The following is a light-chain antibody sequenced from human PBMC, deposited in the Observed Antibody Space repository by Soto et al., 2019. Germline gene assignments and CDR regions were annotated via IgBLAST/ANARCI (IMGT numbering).Light chain of an antibody. CDR1: SSDVGGYNR. V-gene: IGLV2-18*02. Sequence: QPALTQPPSVSGSPGQSVTISCIGTSSDVGGYNRVSWYQQVPGTAPKLIIYEVSNRPSGVPDRFSGSKSGNTASLTISGLQAEDEADYYCSSYTDISTDVFGTGTKLTVL. CDR3: SSYTDISTDV. J-gene: IGLJ1*01. CDR2: EVS.